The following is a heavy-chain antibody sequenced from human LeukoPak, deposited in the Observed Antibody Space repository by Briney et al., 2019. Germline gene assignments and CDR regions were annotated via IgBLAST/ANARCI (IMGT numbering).Heavy chain of an antibody. CDR2: IKQDGSEK. CDR3: AREQYYDFRQGTYYYYYYMDV. V-gene: IGHV3-7*01. D-gene: IGHD3-3*01. J-gene: IGHJ6*03. CDR1: GFTSSSYW. Sequence: GGSLRLSCAASGFTSSSYWMSWVRQAPGKGLEWVANIKQDGSEKYYVDSVKGRFTISRDNAKNSLYLQMNSLRAQDTAVYYCAREQYYDFRQGTYYYYYYMDVWGKGTTVTVSS.